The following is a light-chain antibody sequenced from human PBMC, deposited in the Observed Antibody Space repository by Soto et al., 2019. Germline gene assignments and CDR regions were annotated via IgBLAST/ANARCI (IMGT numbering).Light chain of an antibody. J-gene: IGKJ5*01. V-gene: IGKV3-11*01. CDR3: QQRSNWAH. CDR2: DAS. Sequence: EIVLTQSPATLSLSPGERATLSCRASQSVSSYLAWYQQKPGQAPRLLIYDASNRATGIPARFSGSGSGTDFTLTISSLEPEDFAVYYCQQRSNWAHVGQGTRLEIK. CDR1: QSVSSY.